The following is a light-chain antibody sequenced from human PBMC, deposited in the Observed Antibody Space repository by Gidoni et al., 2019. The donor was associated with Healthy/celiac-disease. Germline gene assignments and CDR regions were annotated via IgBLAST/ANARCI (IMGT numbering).Light chain of an antibody. Sequence: QSVLTQPLSAYWAPGQRLTIACTGSSSNTGAGYDVHWYQKLPGTAPKHLIYGNSNRPSGVPDRFSGSKSGTSASLAITGLQAEDEADYYCQSYDSSLSGSRVFGGGTKLTVL. CDR2: GNS. J-gene: IGLJ3*02. CDR3: QSYDSSLSGSRV. CDR1: SSNTGAGYD. V-gene: IGLV1-40*01.